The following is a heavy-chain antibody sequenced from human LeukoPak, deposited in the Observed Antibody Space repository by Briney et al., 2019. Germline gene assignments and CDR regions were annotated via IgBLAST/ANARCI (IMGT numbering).Heavy chain of an antibody. V-gene: IGHV4-61*01. D-gene: IGHD4-17*01. CDR2: IYYSGTT. CDR1: GGSVSSGSYY. CDR3: ARMTTVMDF. J-gene: IGHJ4*02. Sequence: PSETLSLTCTVSGGSVSSGSYYWSWIRQPPGKGLEWIGYIYYSGTTNYNSSLKSRVTISVDTSKNQFSLKLRSVTAADTAVYYCARMTTVMDFWGQGTLVTVSS.